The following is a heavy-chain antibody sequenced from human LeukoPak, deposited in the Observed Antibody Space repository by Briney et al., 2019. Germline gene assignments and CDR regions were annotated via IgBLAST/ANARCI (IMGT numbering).Heavy chain of an antibody. CDR1: GFTFSSYG. CDR3: AKDKAIGDDYYYYYGMDV. V-gene: IGHV3-30*18. D-gene: IGHD2-2*02. CDR2: ISYDGSNK. J-gene: IGHJ6*02. Sequence: PGRSLRLSCAASGFTFSSYGMLWVRQAPGKGLEWVAVISYDGSNKYYADSVKGRFTISRDNSKNTLYLQMNSLRAEDTAVYYCAKDKAIGDDYYYYYGMDVWGQGTTVTVSS.